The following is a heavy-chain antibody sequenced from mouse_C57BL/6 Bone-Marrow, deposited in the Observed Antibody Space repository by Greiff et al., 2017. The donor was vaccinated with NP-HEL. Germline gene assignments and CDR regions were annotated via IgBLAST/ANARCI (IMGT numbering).Heavy chain of an antibody. D-gene: IGHD2-1*01. CDR2: ISGGGGNT. Sequence: VQLKESGGGLVKPGGSLKLSCAASGFTFSSYTMSWVRQTPEKRLEWVATISGGGGNTYYPDSVKGRFTISRDNAKNTLYLQMSSLRSEDTALYYCARHYGNFDYYAMDYWGQGTSVTVSS. CDR3: ARHYGNFDYYAMDY. V-gene: IGHV5-9*01. J-gene: IGHJ4*01. CDR1: GFTFSSYT.